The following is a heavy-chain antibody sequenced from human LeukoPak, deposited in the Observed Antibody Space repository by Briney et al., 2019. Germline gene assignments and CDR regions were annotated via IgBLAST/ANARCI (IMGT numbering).Heavy chain of an antibody. CDR3: AWHPSSGEFYFDS. J-gene: IGHJ4*02. CDR1: GGTFSSYS. Sequence: SVKVSCKASGGTFSSYSLSWVRQAPGQGLEWMGRINPIIQITNYAQKFQGRVTITADKSTTTAYLELSSLRSEDTAVYYCAWHPSSGEFYFDSWGQGTLVTVSS. D-gene: IGHD3-22*01. CDR2: INPIIQIT. V-gene: IGHV1-69*02.